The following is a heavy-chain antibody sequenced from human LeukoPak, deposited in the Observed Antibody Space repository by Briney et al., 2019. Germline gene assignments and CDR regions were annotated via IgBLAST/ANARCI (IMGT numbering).Heavy chain of an antibody. D-gene: IGHD3-22*01. Sequence: SETLSLICTVSGGSISSYYWSWIRQPPGKGLEWIGYIYYSGSTNYNPSLKSRVTISVDTSKNQFSLKLSSVTAADTAVYYCARASSYSSGYYFDYWGQGTLVTVPS. J-gene: IGHJ4*02. CDR3: ARASSYSSGYYFDY. CDR2: IYYSGST. V-gene: IGHV4-59*01. CDR1: GGSISSYY.